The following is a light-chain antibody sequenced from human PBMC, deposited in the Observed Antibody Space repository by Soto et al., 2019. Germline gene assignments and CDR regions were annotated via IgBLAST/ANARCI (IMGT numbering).Light chain of an antibody. J-gene: IGKJ1*01. CDR3: QQYNNWPRT. Sequence: EIVMTQSPATLSVSPGERATLSCRASQSVSSNLAWYQQKPGQAPRLLIYSAATGATGIPARFSGSGSGTEFTLTISSLQSEDFAVYDCQQYNNWPRTFGQGTKVEIK. CDR2: SAA. CDR1: QSVSSN. V-gene: IGKV3-15*01.